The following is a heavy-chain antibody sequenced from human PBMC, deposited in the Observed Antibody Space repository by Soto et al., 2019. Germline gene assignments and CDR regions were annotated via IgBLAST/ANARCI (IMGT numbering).Heavy chain of an antibody. D-gene: IGHD3-22*01. CDR3: ARDRAYDSSGYWDLASDY. CDR1: GYTFTGYY. V-gene: IGHV1-2*04. Sequence: ASVKVSCKASGYTFTGYYMHWVRQAPGQGLEWMGWINPNSGGTNYAQKFQGWVTMTRDTSISTAYMELSRLRSDDTAVYYCARDRAYDSSGYWDLASDYWGQGTLVTVSS. CDR2: INPNSGGT. J-gene: IGHJ4*02.